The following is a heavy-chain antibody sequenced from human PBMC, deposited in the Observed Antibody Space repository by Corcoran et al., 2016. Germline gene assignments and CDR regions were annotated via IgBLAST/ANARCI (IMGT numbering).Heavy chain of an antibody. Sequence: QVQLVQSGAEVKKPGASVMVSCKASGCTFIRYAINWVRQAPGQGPEWMGGISGGYGTAKYAQKFQGRVTITRDASASTAYMELNSLRSEDTAVYYCARDTGAYLFAYWGQGTLVTVSS. D-gene: IGHD7-27*01. CDR3: ARDTGAYLFAY. CDR2: ISGGYGTA. CDR1: GCTFIRYA. V-gene: IGHV1-69*05. J-gene: IGHJ4*02.